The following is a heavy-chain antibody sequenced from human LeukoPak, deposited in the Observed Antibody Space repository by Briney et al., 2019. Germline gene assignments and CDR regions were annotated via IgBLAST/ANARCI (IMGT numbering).Heavy chain of an antibody. CDR2: ISGDGGST. D-gene: IGHD2-2*01. Sequence: GGSLRLSCAASGFTFDDYAMHWVRQAPGKGLEWVSLISGDGGSTYYADSVKGRFTISRDNSKNSLYLQMNSLRTEDTALYYCAKDGSDIVVVPAVHYGMDVWGQGTPVTVSS. CDR3: AKDGSDIVVVPAVHYGMDV. V-gene: IGHV3-43*02. J-gene: IGHJ6*02. CDR1: GFTFDDYA.